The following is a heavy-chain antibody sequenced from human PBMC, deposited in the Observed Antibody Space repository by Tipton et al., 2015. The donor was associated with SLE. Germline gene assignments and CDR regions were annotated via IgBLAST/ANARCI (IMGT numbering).Heavy chain of an antibody. CDR1: GFSFGVYA. Sequence: SLRLSCSASGFSFGVYAMNWVRQAPGKGLEWLGFIRSKTYGATAEYAASVEGRFTISRDDSKSIAYLEMNSLKTEDTAVYFCSRRGQIRAEVAGAGRYYGYWGQGTQVTVSS. CDR3: SRRGQIRAEVAGAGRYYGY. CDR2: IRSKTYGATA. D-gene: IGHD3-10*01. J-gene: IGHJ4*02. V-gene: IGHV3-49*04.